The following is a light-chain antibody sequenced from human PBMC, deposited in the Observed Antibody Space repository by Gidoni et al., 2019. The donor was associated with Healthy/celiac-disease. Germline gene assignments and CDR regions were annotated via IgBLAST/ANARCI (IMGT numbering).Light chain of an antibody. V-gene: IGLV1-40*01. J-gene: IGLJ2*01. CDR3: QSYDSSLSGVV. CDR2: GNS. Sequence: QSELTQPHPVSGASGQLATLACTGRSSNIGACYDVPWYQQLPGTAPKLLLYGNSNRPSGVPDRFSGSKSGTSASLAITGLQAEDEADYYCQSYDSSLSGVVFGGGTKLTVL. CDR1: SSNIGACYD.